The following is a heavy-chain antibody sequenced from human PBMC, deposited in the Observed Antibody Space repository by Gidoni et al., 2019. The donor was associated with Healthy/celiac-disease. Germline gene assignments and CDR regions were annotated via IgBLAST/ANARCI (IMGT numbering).Heavy chain of an antibody. J-gene: IGHJ3*02. V-gene: IGHV4-39*01. CDR3: ARLDRSIAARYDAFDI. CDR2: IYYSGST. D-gene: IGHD6-6*01. CDR1: GGSISSSSDY. Sequence: QLQLQESGPGLVKPSETLSLTCTVSGGSISSSSDYWGWFRQPPGKGLEWIGSIYYSGSTYYNPSLKRRVTISVDTSKNQFSLKLSSVTAADTAVYYCARLDRSIAARYDAFDIWGQGTMVTVSS.